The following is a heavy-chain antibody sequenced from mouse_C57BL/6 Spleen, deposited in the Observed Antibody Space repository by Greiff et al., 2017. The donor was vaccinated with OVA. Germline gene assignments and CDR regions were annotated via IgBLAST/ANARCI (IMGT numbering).Heavy chain of an antibody. V-gene: IGHV1-15*01. Sequence: VQLQQSGAELVRPGASVTLSCKASGYTFTDYEMHWVKQTPVHGLEWIGAIDPETGGTGYNQKFKGKAILTADKSSSTAYMELRSLTSEDSAVYYCTRELTGIFDYWGQGTTLTVSS. D-gene: IGHD4-1*01. CDR2: IDPETGGT. CDR3: TRELTGIFDY. J-gene: IGHJ2*01. CDR1: GYTFTDYE.